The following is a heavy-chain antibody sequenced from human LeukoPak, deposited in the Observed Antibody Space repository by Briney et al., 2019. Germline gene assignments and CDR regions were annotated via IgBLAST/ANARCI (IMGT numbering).Heavy chain of an antibody. CDR1: GGSISSSSYY. D-gene: IGHD5-18*01. J-gene: IGHJ4*02. CDR2: IYYSGST. V-gene: IGHV4-39*01. CDR3: ARREVAGTAMVGDH. Sequence: PSEILSLTCTVSGGSISSSSYYWGWIRQPPGKGLEWIGSIYYSGSTYYNPSLKSRVTISVDTSKNQFSLKLSSVTAADTAVYYCARREVAGTAMVGDHWSQGTLVIVSS.